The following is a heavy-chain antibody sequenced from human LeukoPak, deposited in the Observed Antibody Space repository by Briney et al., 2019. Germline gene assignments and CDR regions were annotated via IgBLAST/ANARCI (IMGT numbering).Heavy chain of an antibody. Sequence: GGSLRLSCAASGFTFSSYGMHWVRQAPGKGLEWVAVISYDGSNKYYADSVKGRFTISRDNSKNTLYLQMNGLRPEDTAVYYCARDPLDISRWANAFDIWGQGTMVTVSS. V-gene: IGHV3-30*03. D-gene: IGHD2-2*03. CDR1: GFTFSSYG. J-gene: IGHJ3*02. CDR2: ISYDGSNK. CDR3: ARDPLDISRWANAFDI.